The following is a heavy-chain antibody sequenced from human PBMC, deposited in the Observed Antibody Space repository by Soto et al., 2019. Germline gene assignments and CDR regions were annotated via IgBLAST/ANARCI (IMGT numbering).Heavy chain of an antibody. Sequence: GASVKVSCKASGYTFTSYAMHWVRQAPGQRLEWMGWINAGNGNTKYSQKFQGRVTITRDTSASTAYMELSSLRSEDTAVYYCARDRCPVGVCYYNWFDPWGQGTLVTVSS. CDR3: ARDRCPVGVCYYNWFDP. D-gene: IGHD2-8*01. V-gene: IGHV1-3*01. J-gene: IGHJ5*02. CDR1: GYTFTSYA. CDR2: INAGNGNT.